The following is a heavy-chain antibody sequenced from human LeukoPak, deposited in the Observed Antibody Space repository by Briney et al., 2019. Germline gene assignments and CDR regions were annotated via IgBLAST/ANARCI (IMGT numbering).Heavy chain of an antibody. J-gene: IGHJ4*02. CDR1: GGSISSGSYY. V-gene: IGHV4-61*02. CDR2: IYTSGST. D-gene: IGHD1-26*01. Sequence: PSETLSLTCTVSGGSISSGSYYWSWIPQPAGKGLEWIGRIYTSGSTNYNPSLKSRVTISVDTSKNQFSLKLSSVTAADTAVYYCARGGGGSQPSGDLDYWGQGTLVTVSS. CDR3: ARGGGGSQPSGDLDY.